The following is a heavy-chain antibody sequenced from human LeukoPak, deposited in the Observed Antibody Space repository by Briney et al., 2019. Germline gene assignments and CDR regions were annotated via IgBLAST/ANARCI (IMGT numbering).Heavy chain of an antibody. J-gene: IGHJ5*02. CDR1: SGSISSGSHY. D-gene: IGHD4-17*01. CDR2: IYTSGST. Sequence: SETLSLTCTVSSGSISSGSHYWSWIRQPAGKGLEWIGRIYTSGSTNYNPSLKSRVTISVDTSKNQFSLKLSSVTAADTAVYYCARGDYGDYEVGNNWFDPWGQGTLVTVSS. CDR3: ARGDYGDYEVGNNWFDP. V-gene: IGHV4-61*02.